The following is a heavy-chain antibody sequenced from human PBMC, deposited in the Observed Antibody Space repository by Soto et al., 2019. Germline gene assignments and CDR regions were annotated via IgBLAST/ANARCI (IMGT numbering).Heavy chain of an antibody. Sequence: ASVKVSCKASGGTFSSYAISWVRQAPGQGLEWMGGIIPIFGTANYAQKFQGRVMITADESTSTAYMELSSLRSEDTAVYYCVRQGYSSSSFDYWGQGTLVTVSS. CDR3: VRQGYSSSSFDY. D-gene: IGHD6-6*01. V-gene: IGHV1-69*13. J-gene: IGHJ4*02. CDR1: GGTFSSYA. CDR2: IIPIFGTA.